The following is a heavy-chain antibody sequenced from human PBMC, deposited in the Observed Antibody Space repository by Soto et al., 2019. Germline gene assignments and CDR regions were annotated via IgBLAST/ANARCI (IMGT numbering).Heavy chain of an antibody. V-gene: IGHV1-18*01. Sequence: QVQLVQSGAEVKKPGASVKVSCKASGYTFTSYGISWVRQAPGQGLEWMGWISAYNGNTNYAQKHQGRATMTTAXPXSPXYMELRSLRSDDTAVYYCARDGYYDSSGYRSDFDYWGQGTLVTVSS. CDR3: ARDGYYDSSGYRSDFDY. CDR2: ISAYNGNT. J-gene: IGHJ4*02. CDR1: GYTFTSYG. D-gene: IGHD3-22*01.